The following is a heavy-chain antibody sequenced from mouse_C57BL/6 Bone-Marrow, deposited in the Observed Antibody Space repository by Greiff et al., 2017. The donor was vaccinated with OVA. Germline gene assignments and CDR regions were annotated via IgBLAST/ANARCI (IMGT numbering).Heavy chain of an antibody. J-gene: IGHJ3*01. Sequence: EVNLVESGGDLVKPGGSLKLSCAASGFTFSSYGMSWVRQTPDKRLEWVATISSGGSYTYYPDSVKGRFTISRDNAKNTLYLQMSSLKSEDTAMYYCARPQLEGTWFAYWGQGTLVTVSA. CDR3: ARPQLEGTWFAY. D-gene: IGHD4-1*02. CDR1: GFTFSSYG. CDR2: ISSGGSYT. V-gene: IGHV5-6*01.